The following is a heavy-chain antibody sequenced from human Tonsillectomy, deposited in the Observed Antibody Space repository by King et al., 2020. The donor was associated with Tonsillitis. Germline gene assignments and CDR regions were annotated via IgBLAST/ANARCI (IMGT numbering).Heavy chain of an antibody. D-gene: IGHD6-13*01. CDR1: GFAFSSYA. Sequence: VQLVESGGGLVQPGGSLRLSCAASGFAFSSYAMNWVRQAPGKGLEWVAVISGSGGSTDYVGSVKGRFTISRDNSKDTLYLQMNSLRAEDTAVYYCARDTNSRSWLGAFDIWGRGTMVTVSS. J-gene: IGHJ3*02. V-gene: IGHV3-23*04. CDR2: ISGSGGST. CDR3: ARDTNSRSWLGAFDI.